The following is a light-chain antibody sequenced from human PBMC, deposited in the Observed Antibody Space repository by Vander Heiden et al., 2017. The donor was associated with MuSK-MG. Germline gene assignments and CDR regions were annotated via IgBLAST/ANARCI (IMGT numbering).Light chain of an antibody. CDR3: QQYNNWALT. V-gene: IGKV3D-15*01. CDR1: QSVSGN. Sequence: EIVLTQSPATLSVSPGEGATLSCRASQSVSGNLAWYQQRPGQAPRLLIYRASTKAPGVPARISRYGFGTEFTLVVSSLQSEDFAYYYCQQYNNWALTFGRGTKVEIK. CDR2: RAS. J-gene: IGKJ4*02.